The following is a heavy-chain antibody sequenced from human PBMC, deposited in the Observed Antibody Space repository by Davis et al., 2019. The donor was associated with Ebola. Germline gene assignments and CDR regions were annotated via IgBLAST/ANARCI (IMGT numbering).Heavy chain of an antibody. CDR2: INPNSGGT. Sequence: ASVKVSCKASGYTFTGYYIHWVRQAPGQGLEWMGRINPNSGGTNYAQKFQGSVTMIRDTSISTAYMELSRLTYDDAAVYYCARLCSSSCPNDYWGQGTLVTVSS. CDR3: ARLCSSSCPNDY. V-gene: IGHV1-2*06. D-gene: IGHD6-13*01. J-gene: IGHJ4*02. CDR1: GYTFTGYY.